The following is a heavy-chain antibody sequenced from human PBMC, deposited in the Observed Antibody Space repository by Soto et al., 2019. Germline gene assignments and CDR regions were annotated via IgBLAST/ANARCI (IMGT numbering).Heavy chain of an antibody. CDR3: ARSFLEWLLLSGKDWFDP. V-gene: IGHV1-18*01. J-gene: IGHJ5*02. Sequence: QVPLVQSGAEVKKPGASVKVSCKASGYTFTSYGISWVRQAPGQGLEWMGWISAYNGNTNYAQKLQGRVTMTTDTSTSTAYMELRSLRSDDTAVYYCARSFLEWLLLSGKDWFDPWGQGTLVTVSS. CDR1: GYTFTSYG. D-gene: IGHD3-3*01. CDR2: ISAYNGNT.